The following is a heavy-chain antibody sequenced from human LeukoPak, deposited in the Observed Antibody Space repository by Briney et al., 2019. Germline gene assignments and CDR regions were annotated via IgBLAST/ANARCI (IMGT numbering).Heavy chain of an antibody. D-gene: IGHD3-3*01. CDR2: INIEGSRT. Sequence: GGSLRLSCAGSGFIFSNYWVNWVRQAPGKGLVWVSRINIEGSRTDYADSVRGRFTISRDNAKNTLYLQMNSLTAEDTAVYYCVRSMSGRNDFWGQGTVVSVSS. CDR3: VRSMSGRNDF. J-gene: IGHJ4*02. CDR1: GFIFSNYW. V-gene: IGHV3-74*01.